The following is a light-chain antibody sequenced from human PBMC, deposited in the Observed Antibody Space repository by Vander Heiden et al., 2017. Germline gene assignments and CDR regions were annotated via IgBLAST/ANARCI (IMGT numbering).Light chain of an antibody. CDR2: GNS. J-gene: IGLJ3*02. V-gene: IGLV1-40*01. CDR1: SSNIGAGYD. CDR3: QSYDSSLSGWV. Sequence: QSVLTLPPSVSGAPGQSVTISCTGSSSNIGAGYDVHWYQQLPGTAPKLLIYGNSNRPSGVPDRFSGSKSGTSTSLAITGLQAEDEADYYCQSYDSSLSGWVFGGRTKLTVL.